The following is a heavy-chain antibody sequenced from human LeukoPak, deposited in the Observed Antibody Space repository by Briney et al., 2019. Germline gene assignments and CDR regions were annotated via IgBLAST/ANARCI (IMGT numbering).Heavy chain of an antibody. Sequence: GEPLRLSCAASGFTFSSYWMSWVRQAPGKGLEWVANIKQDGSEKYYVDSVKGRFTISRDNAKNSLYLQMNSLRAEDTAVYYCARDGQTYYYDSSGYFDYWGQGTLVTVSS. D-gene: IGHD3-22*01. V-gene: IGHV3-7*01. CDR2: IKQDGSEK. CDR3: ARDGQTYYYDSSGYFDY. CDR1: GFTFSSYW. J-gene: IGHJ4*02.